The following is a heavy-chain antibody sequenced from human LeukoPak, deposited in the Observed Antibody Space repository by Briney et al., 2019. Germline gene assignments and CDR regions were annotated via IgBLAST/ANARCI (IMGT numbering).Heavy chain of an antibody. D-gene: IGHD6-19*01. Sequence: GASEKVSRKASGYTFSSYDINWVRQATGQGLEWMGWMNPNSGNSGYAQKFQGRVTMTRNTSISTAYMELSSLRSEDTAVYYCARGRVAGTGWFDPWGQGTLVTVSS. CDR3: ARGRVAGTGWFDP. CDR1: GYTFSSYD. J-gene: IGHJ5*02. V-gene: IGHV1-8*01. CDR2: MNPNSGNS.